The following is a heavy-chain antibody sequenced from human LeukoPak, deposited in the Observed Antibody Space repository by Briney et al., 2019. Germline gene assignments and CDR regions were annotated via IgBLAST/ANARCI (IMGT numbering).Heavy chain of an antibody. CDR1: GGSISSGAYY. Sequence: PSETLSLTCTVSGGSISSGAYYWSWIRQPAGKGLEWLGRIYTSGSTKYNPSLKSRVTISVDTSENQFSLELRSVTAADTAVYYCARDPTGLVHWFDPWGQGTLVTVSS. CDR2: IYTSGST. D-gene: IGHD6-19*01. CDR3: ARDPTGLVHWFDP. V-gene: IGHV4-61*02. J-gene: IGHJ5*02.